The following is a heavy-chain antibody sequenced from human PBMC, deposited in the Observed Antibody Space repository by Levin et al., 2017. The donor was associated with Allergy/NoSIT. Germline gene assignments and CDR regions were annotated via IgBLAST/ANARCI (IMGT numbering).Heavy chain of an antibody. CDR3: AKDVYGSGWYPLGNDAFEM. J-gene: IGHJ3*02. V-gene: IGHV4-30-2*01. Sequence: PSETLSLTCAVSGGSISSGGYSWSWIRQPPGKGLEWIGNIYLSGSTNDNPSLKSRVTMSVDRSKNQFSLKLSYVTAADTAVYYCAKDVYGSGWYPLGNDAFEMWGQGTKVSVSS. CDR2: IYLSGST. D-gene: IGHD6-19*01. CDR1: GGSISSGGYS.